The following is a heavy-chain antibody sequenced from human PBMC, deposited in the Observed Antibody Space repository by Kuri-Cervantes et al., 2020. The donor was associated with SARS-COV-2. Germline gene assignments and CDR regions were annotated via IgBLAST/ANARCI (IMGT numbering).Heavy chain of an antibody. V-gene: IGHV3-7*01. CDR3: ARWGVYYFDY. CDR1: GFTFSSYW. J-gene: IGHJ4*02. D-gene: IGHD3-16*01. CDR2: IKQDGSEK. Sequence: GESLKSSCAASGFTFSSYWMSWVRQAPGKVLEWVANIKQDGSEKYYVDSVKARFTISRDNAKNSLYLQMNSQRAEDTAVYYCARWGVYYFDYWGQGTLVTVSS.